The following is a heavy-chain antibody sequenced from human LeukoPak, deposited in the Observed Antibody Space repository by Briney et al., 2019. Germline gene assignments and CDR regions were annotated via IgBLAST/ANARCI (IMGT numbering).Heavy chain of an antibody. J-gene: IGHJ4*02. CDR3: ARGFHDQYYYDSSGYYYFDY. Sequence: SETLSLTCAVYGGSFSGYYWSWIRQPPGKGLEWIGEINHSGSTNYNPSLKSRVTISVDTSKIQFSLKLSSVTAADTAVYYCARGFHDQYYYDSSGYYYFDYWGQGTLVTVSS. D-gene: IGHD3-22*01. CDR1: GGSFSGYY. V-gene: IGHV4-34*01. CDR2: INHSGST.